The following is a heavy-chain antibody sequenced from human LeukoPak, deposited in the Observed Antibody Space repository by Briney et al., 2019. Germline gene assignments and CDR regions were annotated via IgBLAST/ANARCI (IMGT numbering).Heavy chain of an antibody. CDR1: GGSFSGYY. CDR2: INHSGST. Sequence: SKTLSLTCAVYGGSFSGYYWSWIRRPPGKGLEWIGEINHSGSTNYNPSLKSRVTISVDTSKNQFSLKLSSVTAADTAVYYCARSQQGIWGQGTLVTVSS. CDR3: ARSQQGI. J-gene: IGHJ4*02. D-gene: IGHD6-13*01. V-gene: IGHV4-34*01.